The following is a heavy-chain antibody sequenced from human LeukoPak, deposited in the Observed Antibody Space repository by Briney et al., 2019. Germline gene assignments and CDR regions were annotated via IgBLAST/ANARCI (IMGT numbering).Heavy chain of an antibody. D-gene: IGHD6-19*01. CDR2: IYHSGST. CDR1: GVSISSSNW. V-gene: IGHV4-4*02. CDR3: ATYSSGWFTFDY. J-gene: IGHJ4*02. Sequence: PSETLYLTCAVSGVSISSSNWWSWVRQPPGKGLEWIGEIYHSGSTNYNPSLKSRVTISVDKSKNQFSLKLSSVTAADTAVYYCATYSSGWFTFDYWGQGTLVTVSS.